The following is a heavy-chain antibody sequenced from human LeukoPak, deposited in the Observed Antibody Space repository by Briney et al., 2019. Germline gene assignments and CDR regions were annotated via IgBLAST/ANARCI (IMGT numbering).Heavy chain of an antibody. V-gene: IGHV1-46*01. J-gene: IGHJ4*02. D-gene: IGHD1-1*01. CDR3: ARRAQVERRHSQFDY. CDR2: INPSGGST. Sequence: ASVKVSCKASGYIFTSSYIHWVRQAPGQGREWMGMINPSGGSTGYAQKFQGRVTMTRDMSTSTVYMELSSLSSEDTAVFYCARRAQVERRHSQFDYWGQGTLVTVSS. CDR1: GYIFTSSY.